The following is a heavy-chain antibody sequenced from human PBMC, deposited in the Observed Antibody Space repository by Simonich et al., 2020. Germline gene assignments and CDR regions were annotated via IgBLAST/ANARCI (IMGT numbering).Heavy chain of an antibody. V-gene: IGHV3-74*01. CDR3: ARDYSNYDAFDI. CDR1: GFTFSSYW. CDR2: SNSEGSST. Sequence: EVQLVESGGGLVQPGGSLRLSCAASGFTFSSYWMHWVRQAPGKGGVWVVRSNSEGSSTSYADSVKGRFTISRDNAKNTLDLQMNSLRAEDTAVYYCARDYSNYDAFDIWGQGTMVTVSS. D-gene: IGHD4-4*01. J-gene: IGHJ3*02.